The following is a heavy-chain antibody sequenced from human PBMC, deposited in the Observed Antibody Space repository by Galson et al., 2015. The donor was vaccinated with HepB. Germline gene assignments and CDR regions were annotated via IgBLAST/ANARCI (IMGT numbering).Heavy chain of an antibody. CDR3: ARRGYCSGGSCHSHAFDI. CDR1: GYTFTSYW. Sequence: VKKPGESLKISCKGSGYTFTSYWIAWVRQMPGKGLEWMGIIYPGDSDTRYSPSFQGQVTISADKSISTAYLQWSSLKASDTAIYYCARRGYCSGGSCHSHAFDIWGQGTMVTVSS. CDR2: IYPGDSDT. D-gene: IGHD2-15*01. J-gene: IGHJ3*02. V-gene: IGHV5-51*01.